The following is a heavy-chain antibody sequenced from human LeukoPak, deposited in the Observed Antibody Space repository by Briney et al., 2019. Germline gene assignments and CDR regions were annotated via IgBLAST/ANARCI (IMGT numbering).Heavy chain of an antibody. CDR3: ARGGDSSGYYSSQGHY. Sequence: ASVKVSCKASGYTFTGYYMHWVRQAPGQGLEWMVWINPNSGGTNYAQRFQGRVTMTRDTSISTAYIELNRLRSDDTAVYYCARGGDSSGYYSSQGHYWGQGTLVTVSS. V-gene: IGHV1-2*02. D-gene: IGHD3-22*01. J-gene: IGHJ4*02. CDR2: INPNSGGT. CDR1: GYTFTGYY.